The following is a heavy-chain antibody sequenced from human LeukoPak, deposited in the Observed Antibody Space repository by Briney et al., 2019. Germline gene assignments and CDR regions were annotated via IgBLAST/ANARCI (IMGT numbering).Heavy chain of an antibody. Sequence: GGSLRLSCTASGFTFSSYSLDWVRQAPGKGLEWVSFIDSSSNYIYYADSVKGRFTISRDNAQNSLYLQMSSLRAEDTAVYYCAREVPAGGQLQEAFDIWGQGTMVTVSS. V-gene: IGHV3-21*01. D-gene: IGHD2-2*01. J-gene: IGHJ3*02. CDR1: GFTFSSYS. CDR2: IDSSSNYI. CDR3: AREVPAGGQLQEAFDI.